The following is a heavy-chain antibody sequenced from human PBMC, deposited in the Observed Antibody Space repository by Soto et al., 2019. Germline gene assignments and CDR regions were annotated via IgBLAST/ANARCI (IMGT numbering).Heavy chain of an antibody. J-gene: IGHJ6*02. CDR1: GFTFTSSA. D-gene: IGHD5-18*01. CDR3: AAAYVPQGSYGVRGNYYYYYGMDV. CDR2: IVVGSGNT. V-gene: IGHV1-58*01. Sequence: GASVKVSCKASGFTFTSSAVQCVRQARGQRLEWIGWIVVGSGNTNYAQKFQERVTITRDMSTSTAYMELSSLRSEDTAVYYCAAAYVPQGSYGVRGNYYYYYGMDVWGQGTTVTVSS.